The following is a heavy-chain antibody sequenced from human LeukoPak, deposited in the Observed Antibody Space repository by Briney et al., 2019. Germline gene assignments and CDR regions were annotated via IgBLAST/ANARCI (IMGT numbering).Heavy chain of an antibody. V-gene: IGHV3-23*01. Sequence: GGSLRPSCTASGFTLSSFAMSWVRQAPGKGLELVSTLSSSGVRTYYADSVKGRFTISRDNSLNTVFLQMNSLRGEDTAIYYCAKNKGQLVPNYCMNVWGKGTTVTVSS. CDR2: LSSSGVRT. D-gene: IGHD6-13*01. J-gene: IGHJ6*03. CDR3: AKNKGQLVPNYCMNV. CDR1: GFTLSSFA.